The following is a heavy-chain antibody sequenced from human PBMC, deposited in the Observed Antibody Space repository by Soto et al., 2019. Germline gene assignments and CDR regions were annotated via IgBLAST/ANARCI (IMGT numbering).Heavy chain of an antibody. CDR3: ARDRSPDGAFDI. V-gene: IGHV3-72*01. Sequence: GGSMRLSCAASGFTFSDHFMDWVRLAPGKGLEWVGRTRNKVNSYTTEYAAPVKGRFTVSRDDSKNSLYLQMNSLKTEDTAVYYCARDRSPDGAFDIWGQGTMVTVSS. CDR2: TRNKVNSYTT. CDR1: GFTFSDHF. J-gene: IGHJ3*02.